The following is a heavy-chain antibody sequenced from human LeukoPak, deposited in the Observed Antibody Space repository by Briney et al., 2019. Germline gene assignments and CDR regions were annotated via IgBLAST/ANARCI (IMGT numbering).Heavy chain of an antibody. CDR1: GYTFTSYD. V-gene: IGHV1-8*03. Sequence: ASVKVSCKASGYTFTSYDINWVRQATGQGLEWMGWMNPNSGNTGYAQKFQGRVTITRNTSISTAYMELSSLRSEDTAVYYCARTTGYGDYADYWGQGTLVTVSS. D-gene: IGHD4-17*01. CDR3: ARTTGYGDYADY. J-gene: IGHJ4*02. CDR2: MNPNSGNT.